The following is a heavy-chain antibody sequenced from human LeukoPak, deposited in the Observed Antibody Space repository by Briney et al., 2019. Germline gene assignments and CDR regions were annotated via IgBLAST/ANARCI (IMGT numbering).Heavy chain of an antibody. CDR1: GFTFSSYG. CDR3: AKGGSSWSVIDY. CDR2: IRYDGSNK. Sequence: GGSLRLSCAASGFTFSSYGMHWVRQAPGKGLEWVAFIRYDGSNKYYADSVKGRFTISRDNAKNTLYLQMDSLRAGDTAVYYCAKGGSSWSVIDYWGQGTLVTVSS. D-gene: IGHD6-13*01. V-gene: IGHV3-30*02. J-gene: IGHJ4*02.